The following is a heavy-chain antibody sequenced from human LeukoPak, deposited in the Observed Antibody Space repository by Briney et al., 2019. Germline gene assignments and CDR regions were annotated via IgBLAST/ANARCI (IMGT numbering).Heavy chain of an antibody. CDR1: GFTFSSYW. J-gene: IGHJ6*03. CDR3: ARVSGSSWPVYYYYYMDV. V-gene: IGHV3-7*01. CDR2: IKQDGSEK. Sequence: GGSLRLSCAASGFTFSSYWMSWVRQAPGKGLEWVANIKQDGSEKYYVDSVKGRFTISRDNAKNSLYLQMNSLRAEDTAVYYCARVSGSSWPVYYYYYMDVWGKGTTVTVSS. D-gene: IGHD6-13*01.